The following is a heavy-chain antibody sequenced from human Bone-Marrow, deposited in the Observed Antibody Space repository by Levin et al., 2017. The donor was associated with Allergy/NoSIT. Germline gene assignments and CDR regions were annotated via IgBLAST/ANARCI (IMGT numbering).Heavy chain of an antibody. CDR2: INPYDGGT. Sequence: GASVKVSCKASGYTFTDYFVHWVRQAPGQGLEWMAMINPYDGGTTYPPEFRGRVTMTRYTSTGTVHMELNSLRSDDTAVYYCARGLQLGPLDYWGQGTLVTVSS. CDR3: ARGLQLGPLDY. V-gene: IGHV1-46*01. J-gene: IGHJ4*02. D-gene: IGHD5-18*01. CDR1: GYTFTDYF.